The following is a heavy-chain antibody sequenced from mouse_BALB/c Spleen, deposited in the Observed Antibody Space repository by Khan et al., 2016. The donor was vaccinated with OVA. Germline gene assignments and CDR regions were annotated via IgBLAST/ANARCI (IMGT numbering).Heavy chain of an antibody. J-gene: IGHJ3*01. CDR3: AKEGAYYRSDGWFAY. V-gene: IGHV1-4*01. D-gene: IGHD2-14*01. CDR1: GYTFTSYM. Sequence: QVQLQQSGAELTRPGASVKMSCKASGYTFTSYMMHWVKQRPGQGLEWIGYINPVSDYTNYNQNFKDKATLTADKSSSTAYMQLRSLTSEDSAVYYCAKEGAYYRSDGWFAYWGQGTLVTGST. CDR2: INPVSDYT.